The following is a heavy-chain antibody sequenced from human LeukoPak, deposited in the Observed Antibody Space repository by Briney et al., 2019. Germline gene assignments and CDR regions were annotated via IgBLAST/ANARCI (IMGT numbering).Heavy chain of an antibody. J-gene: IGHJ5*02. CDR1: GYTFTSYG. CDR2: ISAYNGNT. CDR3: ARADYDFWSGDGGIDP. V-gene: IGHV1-18*01. Sequence: GASVKVSCKASGYTFTSYGISWVRQAPGQVLEWMGWISAYNGNTNYAQKLQGRVTMTTDTSTSTAYMELRSLRSDDTAVYYCARADYDFWSGDGGIDPWGQGTLVTVSS. D-gene: IGHD3-3*01.